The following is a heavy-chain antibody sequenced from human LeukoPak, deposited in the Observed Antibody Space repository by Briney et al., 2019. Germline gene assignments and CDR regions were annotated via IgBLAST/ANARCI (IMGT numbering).Heavy chain of an antibody. J-gene: IGHJ4*02. D-gene: IGHD6-13*01. CDR1: GGSISSYC. Sequence: SETLSLTCTVSGGSISSYCWSWIRQPPGKGLEWIGYIYYSGSTNYNPSLKSRVTISVDTSKNQFSLKLSSVTAADTAVYYCARRHSGIAAAGASFDYWGQGTLVTVSP. CDR2: IYYSGST. CDR3: ARRHSGIAAAGASFDY. V-gene: IGHV4-59*08.